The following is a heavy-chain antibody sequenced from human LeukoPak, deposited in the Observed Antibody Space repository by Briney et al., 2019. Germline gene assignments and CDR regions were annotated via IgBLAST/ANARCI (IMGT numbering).Heavy chain of an antibody. V-gene: IGHV3-23*01. CDR3: AKSIRSTSPQYFQH. CDR2: ISGSGGST. J-gene: IGHJ1*01. CDR1: GFTFTSYA. D-gene: IGHD2/OR15-2a*01. Sequence: GGSLRLSCAASGFTFTSYAMSWVRQAPGKGLEWVSAISGSGGSTYYADSMKGRFTISRDNSKNTLYLQMNSLRADDTAVYYCAKSIRSTSPQYFQHWGQGTLVTVSS.